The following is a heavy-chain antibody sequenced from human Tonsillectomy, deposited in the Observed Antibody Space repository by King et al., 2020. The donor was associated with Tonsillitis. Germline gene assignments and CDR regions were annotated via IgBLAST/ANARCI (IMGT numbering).Heavy chain of an antibody. V-gene: IGHV3-23*04. CDR3: AKAGPARGYSGSHYWYFDL. D-gene: IGHD1-26*01. CDR1: GFTFSSYA. Sequence: EVQLVESGGGLVQPGGSLRLSCAASGFTFSSYAMSWVRQAPGKGLEWVSTISGSGGSTYYADSVKGRFTISRDNSKNTLYLQMNSLRAEDTAVYYCAKAGPARGYSGSHYWYFDLWGRGTLVTVSS. CDR2: ISGSGGST. J-gene: IGHJ2*01.